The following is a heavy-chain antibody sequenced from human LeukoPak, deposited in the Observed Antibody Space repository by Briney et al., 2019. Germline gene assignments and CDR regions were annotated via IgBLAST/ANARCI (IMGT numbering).Heavy chain of an antibody. CDR1: GFAFSSYN. J-gene: IGHJ4*02. CDR3: ARAGTCSSTSCDGGIEY. V-gene: IGHV3-21*06. D-gene: IGHD2-2*01. CDR2: ISTTSTYI. Sequence: KTGGSLRLSCAASGFAFSSYNMKWVRQAPGKGLERVSFISTTSTYIYYADSVKGRFTVSRDNSKNLLYLQMDSLRVEDTAVYYCARAGTCSSTSCDGGIEYWGQGTLVTVSS.